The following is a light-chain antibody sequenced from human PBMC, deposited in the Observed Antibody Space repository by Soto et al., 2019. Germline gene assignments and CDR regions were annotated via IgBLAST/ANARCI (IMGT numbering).Light chain of an antibody. CDR2: GAS. Sequence: EIVLTQSPGTLSLSPGERATLSCRASESVSSTYLAWYQQKPGQAPRLLISGASSRATDFPDRFSGSGSGTDFPLTISRLEPEDFAVYYCHLDGTSHTFGGGTKVEIK. V-gene: IGKV3-20*01. J-gene: IGKJ4*01. CDR1: ESVSSTY. CDR3: HLDGTSHT.